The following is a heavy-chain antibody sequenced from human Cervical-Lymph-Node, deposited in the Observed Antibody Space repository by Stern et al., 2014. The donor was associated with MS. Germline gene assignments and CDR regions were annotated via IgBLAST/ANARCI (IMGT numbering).Heavy chain of an antibody. CDR3: ARGIVTNRPASTLHNLFDP. CDR2: IIPIIGLA. J-gene: IGHJ5*02. Sequence: VQLVQSGAEVKKPGSSVNVSCKPSGGKLSSSFSVSWVRQAPGQGLEWMGRIIPIIGLANYAKKFQTRLTITADKSTSTVYMELSSLTSEDTALYYCARGIVTNRPASTLHNLFDPWGQGTLVTVSS. CDR1: GGKLSSSFS. V-gene: IGHV1-69*09. D-gene: IGHD4-17*01.